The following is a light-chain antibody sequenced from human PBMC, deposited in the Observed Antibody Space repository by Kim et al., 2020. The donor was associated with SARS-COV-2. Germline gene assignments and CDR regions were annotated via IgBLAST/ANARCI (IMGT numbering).Light chain of an antibody. CDR3: QQYHTWPSLT. CDR2: DAS. Sequence: SPGERATRSCRASQNVTYNLAWYQQKPGQAPRLLISDASTRATGLPARFSGTGSGTEFTLTISSLQSEDFAIYYCQQYHTWPSLTFGGGTKVDIK. CDR1: QNVTYN. J-gene: IGKJ4*01. V-gene: IGKV3-15*01.